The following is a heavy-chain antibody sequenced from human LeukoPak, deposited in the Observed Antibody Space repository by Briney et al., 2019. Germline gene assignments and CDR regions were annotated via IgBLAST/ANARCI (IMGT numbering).Heavy chain of an antibody. J-gene: IGHJ4*02. V-gene: IGHV4-61*01. CDR3: ARATLWDSSGYYYPNFDY. CDR1: GGSVSSGSYY. Sequence: SETLSLTCTVSGGSVSSGSYYWSWIRQPPGKGLEWIGYIYYSGSTNYNPSLKSRVTISVDTSKNQFSLKLSSVTAVDTAVYYCARATLWDSSGYYYPNFDYWGQGTLVTVSS. CDR2: IYYSGST. D-gene: IGHD3-22*01.